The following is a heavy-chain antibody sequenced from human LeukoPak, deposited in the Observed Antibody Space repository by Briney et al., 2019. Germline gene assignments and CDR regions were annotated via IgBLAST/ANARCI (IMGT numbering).Heavy chain of an antibody. J-gene: IGHJ6*04. V-gene: IGHV3-73*01. Sequence: GSLRLSCAASGFPFIGSAMHWVRQASGKGLEWVGRIRSKANSYSTAYAASVKGRFTISREHSKNTAYLQMNSLKTEDTAVYYCTSPLAPHLAVAGSYYYYGMDVWGKGTTVTVSS. CDR2: IRSKANSYST. CDR1: GFPFIGSA. D-gene: IGHD6-19*01. CDR3: TSPLAPHLAVAGSYYYYGMDV.